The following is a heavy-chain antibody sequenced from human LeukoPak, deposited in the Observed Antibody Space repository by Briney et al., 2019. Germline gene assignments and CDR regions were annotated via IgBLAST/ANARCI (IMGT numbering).Heavy chain of an antibody. CDR2: IKSDGSTT. J-gene: IGHJ4*02. Sequence: SGGSLRLSCAASGFNFSNYWMHWVRQAPGKGLVWVSRIKSDGSTTAYADSVKGRFTISRDNAKNTLYLQMNSLRAEDTAVYHCARDWGYSYGLDYWGQGTLVTVSS. CDR1: GFNFSNYW. V-gene: IGHV3-74*01. CDR3: ARDWGYSYGLDY. D-gene: IGHD5-18*01.